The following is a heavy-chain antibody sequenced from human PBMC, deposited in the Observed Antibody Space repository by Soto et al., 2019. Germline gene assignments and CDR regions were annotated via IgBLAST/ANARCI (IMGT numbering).Heavy chain of an antibody. V-gene: IGHV3-33*01. CDR3: ALGGNPPLGY. CDR1: GFTFSNYD. Sequence: QVQLVESGGGVVQPGRSLRLSCAASGFTFSNYDMHWVRQAPGKGLEWVAVIWYDETNKYYADSVKGRFTISRDNSKNTLYLQRNSLRAEDTAVYYCALGGNPPLGYWGQGTLVTVSS. J-gene: IGHJ4*02. CDR2: IWYDETNK. D-gene: IGHD2-15*01.